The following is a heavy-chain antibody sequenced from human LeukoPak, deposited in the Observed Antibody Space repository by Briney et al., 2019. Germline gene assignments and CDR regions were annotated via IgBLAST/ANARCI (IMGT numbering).Heavy chain of an antibody. Sequence: PSETLSLTCTVSGYSISSGYYWGWIRQPPGKGLEWIGSIYHSGSTYYNPSLKSRVTISVDTSKNQFSLKLTSVTAADTAVYYCARRGSGWHAWGQGNLVTVSS. J-gene: IGHJ5*02. CDR3: ARRGSGWHA. CDR2: IYHSGST. V-gene: IGHV4-38-2*02. CDR1: GYSISSGYY. D-gene: IGHD6-19*01.